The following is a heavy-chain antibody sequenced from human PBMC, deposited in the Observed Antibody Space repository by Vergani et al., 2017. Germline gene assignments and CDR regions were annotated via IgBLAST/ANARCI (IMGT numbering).Heavy chain of an antibody. CDR2: IKEDGTGK. D-gene: IGHD2-2*01. Sequence: EVQLMESGGGLVQPGGSLRLSCAASGLIFSTQWMSWVRQAPGKGLEWVANIKEDGTGKYYVDSVKGRFTISRDNAKNSLYLQMNSLRVEDTAVYYCAREYSSTSGRAFDFWGQGTKVTVSS. CDR1: GLIFSTQW. J-gene: IGHJ3*01. CDR3: AREYSSTSGRAFDF. V-gene: IGHV3-7*01.